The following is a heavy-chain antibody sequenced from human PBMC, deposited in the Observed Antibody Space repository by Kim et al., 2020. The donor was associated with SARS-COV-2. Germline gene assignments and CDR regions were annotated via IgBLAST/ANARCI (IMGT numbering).Heavy chain of an antibody. CDR3: NCLDYWNYYYYYGMDV. CDR1: GFTFSNAW. D-gene: IGHD1-1*01. Sequence: GGSLRLSCAASGFTFSNAWMSWVRQAPGKGLEWVGRIKSKTDGGTTDYAAPVKGRFTISRDDSKNTLYLQMNSLKTEDTAVYYCNCLDYWNYYYYYGMDVWGQGTTVTVSS. CDR2: IKSKTDGGTT. V-gene: IGHV3-15*01. J-gene: IGHJ6*02.